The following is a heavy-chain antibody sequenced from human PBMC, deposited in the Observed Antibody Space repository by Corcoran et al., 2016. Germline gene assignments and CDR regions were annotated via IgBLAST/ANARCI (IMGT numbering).Heavy chain of an antibody. V-gene: IGHV4-39*01. Sequence: QLQLQESGPGLVKPSETLSLTCTVSGGSISSSSYYWGWICQPPGKGLEWIGSIYYSGSTYYNPSLRNRVTISVDTSKNQFSLELSSVTAAATAVYYWARHKISAIVGVVIPIGMDVWGQGTTVTVSS. D-gene: IGHD3-3*01. CDR1: GGSISSSSYY. CDR2: IYYSGST. CDR3: ARHKISAIVGVVIPIGMDV. J-gene: IGHJ6*02.